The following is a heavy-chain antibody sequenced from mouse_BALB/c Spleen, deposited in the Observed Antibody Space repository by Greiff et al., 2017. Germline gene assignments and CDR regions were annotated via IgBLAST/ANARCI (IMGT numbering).Heavy chain of an antibody. J-gene: IGHJ4*01. Sequence: VKQRHGQGLEWIGNIYPGSGSTNYDEKFKSKGTLTVDTSSSTAYMHLSSLTSEDSAVYYCTRSFYPYYAMDYWGQGTSVTVSS. CDR3: TRSFYPYYAMDY. D-gene: IGHD2-1*01. CDR2: IYPGSGST. V-gene: IGHV1S22*01.